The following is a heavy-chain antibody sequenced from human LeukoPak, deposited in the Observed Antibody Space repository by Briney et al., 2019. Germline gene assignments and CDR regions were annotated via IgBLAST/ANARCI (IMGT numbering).Heavy chain of an antibody. CDR2: IYSGSST. CDR3: ARVRIPDYSGGWYFDY. J-gene: IGHJ4*02. V-gene: IGHV3-53*01. Sequence: GGSLRLSCAASGFSVSSNYMSWVRQAPGMGLEWVSVIYSGSSTNYADSVKGRFTISRDNSKNTLHLQMNSLRAEDTAVYYCARVRIPDYSGGWYFDYWGQGTLVTVSS. D-gene: IGHD6-19*01. CDR1: GFSVSSNY.